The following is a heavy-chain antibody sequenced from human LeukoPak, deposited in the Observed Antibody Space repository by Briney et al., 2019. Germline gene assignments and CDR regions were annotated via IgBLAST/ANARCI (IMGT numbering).Heavy chain of an antibody. CDR1: GYTFTSYD. J-gene: IGHJ6*03. Sequence: ASVKVSCKASGYTFTSYDINWVRQATGQGLEWMGWVNPNSGSTGYAQKFQGRVTMTRNTSIGTAYMELSSLRSEDTAVYYCARGGDGDYYYYMDVWGKGTTVTISS. V-gene: IGHV1-8*01. CDR2: VNPNSGST. CDR3: ARGGDGDYYYYMDV. D-gene: IGHD4-17*01.